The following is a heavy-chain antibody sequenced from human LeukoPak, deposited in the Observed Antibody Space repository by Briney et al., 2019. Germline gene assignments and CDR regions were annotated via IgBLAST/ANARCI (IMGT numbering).Heavy chain of an antibody. J-gene: IGHJ6*04. CDR3: ARDRVVATIDEIDYYYYYGMDV. CDR2: IYHSGST. V-gene: IGHV4-4*02. Sequence: PSGTLSLTCAVSGGSISSSNWWSWVRQPPGKGLEWIGEIYHSGSTNYNPSLKSRVTISVDKSKNQFSLKLSSVTAADTAVYYCARDRVVATIDEIDYYYYYGMDVWGKGTTVTVSP. D-gene: IGHD5-12*01. CDR1: GGSISSSNW.